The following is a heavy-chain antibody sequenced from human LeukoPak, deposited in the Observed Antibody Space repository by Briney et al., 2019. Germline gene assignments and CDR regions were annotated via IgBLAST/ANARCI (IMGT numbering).Heavy chain of an antibody. CDR1: GFSFSSYS. CDR2: ISHTGSTM. CDR3: GAAYGFEY. V-gene: IGHV3-48*04. J-gene: IGHJ4*02. D-gene: IGHD3-10*01. Sequence: GGSLRLSCAASGFSFSSYSMNWVRQAPGKGLEWVSYISHTGSTMSYADSVKGRFTISRDNAKNTLYLQMNSLRVEDTAVYYCGAAYGFEYWGQGTLVTVSS.